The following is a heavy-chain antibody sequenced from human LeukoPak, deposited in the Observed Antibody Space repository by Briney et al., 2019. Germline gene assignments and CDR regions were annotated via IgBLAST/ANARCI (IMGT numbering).Heavy chain of an antibody. Sequence: GGSLRLSCAASGFTFSSYAMSWVRQAPGKGLEWVSAISGSGGSTYYAASVKGRFTISRDNAKNTLYLQMNSLRAEDTALYYCARDYKSGDSSQIDYWGQGTLVTVSS. J-gene: IGHJ4*02. D-gene: IGHD3-22*01. CDR3: ARDYKSGDSSQIDY. CDR1: GFTFSSYA. CDR2: ISGSGGST. V-gene: IGHV3-23*01.